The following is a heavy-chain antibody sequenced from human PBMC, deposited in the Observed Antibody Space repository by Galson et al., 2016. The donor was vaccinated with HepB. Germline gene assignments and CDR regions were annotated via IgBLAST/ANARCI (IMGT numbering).Heavy chain of an antibody. CDR2: IRASGSST. CDR3: AKDRHIVFTSTASWSIDH. D-gene: IGHD2-21*01. CDR1: GFTSSSYV. V-gene: IGHV3-23*01. Sequence: SLRLSCAVSGFTSSSYVMSWVRQAPGKGLEWVSAIRASGSSTYYVDSVKGRFTISRDNSKNTLYLQMNSLRAEDTAVYYCAKDRHIVFTSTASWSIDHWGQGALVTVSS. J-gene: IGHJ4*02.